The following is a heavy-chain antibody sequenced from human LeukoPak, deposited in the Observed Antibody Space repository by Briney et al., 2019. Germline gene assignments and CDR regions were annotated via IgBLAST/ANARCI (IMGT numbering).Heavy chain of an antibody. CDR1: GFTFSSYW. V-gene: IGHV3-23*01. J-gene: IGHJ4*02. Sequence: GGSLRLSCAASGFTFSSYWMSWVRQAPGKGLEWVSAISGSGGSTYYADSVKGRFTISRDNSKNTLYLQMNSLRAEDTAVYYCAKARLSVRFLEWLLYFDYWGQGTLVTVSS. CDR3: AKARLSVRFLEWLLYFDY. D-gene: IGHD3-3*01. CDR2: ISGSGGST.